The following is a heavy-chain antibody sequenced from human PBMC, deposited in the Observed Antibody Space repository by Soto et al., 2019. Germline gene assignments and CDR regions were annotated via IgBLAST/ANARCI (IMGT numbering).Heavy chain of an antibody. CDR3: ARLSTGYKYHFDS. CDR2: TRDKANSYTT. CDR1: GFTFSDHY. J-gene: IGHJ4*02. V-gene: IGHV3-72*01. D-gene: IGHD3-9*01. Sequence: EVQLVESGGGLVQPGGSLRLSCAASGFTFSDHYMDWVRQAPGKGLEWVGRTRDKANSYTTEYAASVKGRFTISRDDSKNSLYLQMNSLKTEDTAVYYCARLSTGYKYHFDSWGQGTVVTVSS.